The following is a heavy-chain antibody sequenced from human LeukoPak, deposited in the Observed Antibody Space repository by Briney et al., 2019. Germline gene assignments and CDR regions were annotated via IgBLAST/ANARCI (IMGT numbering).Heavy chain of an antibody. CDR1: GFTFGDYA. V-gene: IGHV3-49*04. CDR3: ARDGVVVVPAANSIAAAGPLDY. J-gene: IGHJ4*02. D-gene: IGHD2-2*01. Sequence: GGSLRLSCTASGFTFGDYAMSWVRQAPGKGLEWVGFIRSKAYGGTTEYAASVRGRFTISRDDSKSIAYLQMNSLRAEDTAVYYCARDGVVVVPAANSIAAAGPLDYWGQGTLVTVSS. CDR2: IRSKAYGGTT.